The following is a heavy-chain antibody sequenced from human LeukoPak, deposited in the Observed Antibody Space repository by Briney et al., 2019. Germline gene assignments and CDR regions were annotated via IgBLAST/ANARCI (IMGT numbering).Heavy chain of an antibody. V-gene: IGHV3-21*01. Sequence: PGGSLRLSCAASGFTFDDYAMNWVRQAPGKGLEWVSFISTSSSYIYYADSVKGRFTISRDNSKNSLYLQMNSLRAEDTAVYYCARDQDWNDRGGLDYWGQGTLVIVSS. CDR1: GFTFDDYA. D-gene: IGHD1-1*01. CDR2: ISTSSSYI. J-gene: IGHJ4*02. CDR3: ARDQDWNDRGGLDY.